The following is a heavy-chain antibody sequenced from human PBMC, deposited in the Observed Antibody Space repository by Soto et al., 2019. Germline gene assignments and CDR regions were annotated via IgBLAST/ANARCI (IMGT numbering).Heavy chain of an antibody. CDR3: AKVGGAREHDHAFDI. CDR1: GFTFDDYA. D-gene: IGHD1-26*01. V-gene: IGHV3-9*01. J-gene: IGHJ3*02. Sequence: EVQLVESGGGLVQPGRSLRLSCAASGFTFDDYAMHWVRQAPGKGLEWVSGISWNSGSIGYADSVKGRFTISRDNAKNSLYLQMNSLRAEDTALYYCAKVGGAREHDHAFDIWGQGTMVTVSS. CDR2: ISWNSGSI.